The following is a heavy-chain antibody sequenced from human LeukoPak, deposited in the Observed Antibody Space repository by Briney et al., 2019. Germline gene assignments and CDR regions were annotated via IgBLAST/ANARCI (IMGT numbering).Heavy chain of an antibody. Sequence: PGGSLRLSCTASGFTFSSYTMSWVRQAPGEGLEWLSAINGRGITYYADSVKGRFTISRDNAKNSLYLQMNSLRAEDTAVYYCASPGMGPYDAFDIWGQGTMVTVSS. CDR2: INGRGIT. CDR3: ASPGMGPYDAFDI. V-gene: IGHV3-21*04. J-gene: IGHJ3*02. CDR1: GFTFSSYT. D-gene: IGHD6-13*01.